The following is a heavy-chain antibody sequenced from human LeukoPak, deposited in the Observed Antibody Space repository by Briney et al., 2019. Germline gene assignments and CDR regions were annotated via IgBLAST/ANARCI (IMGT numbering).Heavy chain of an antibody. D-gene: IGHD3-22*01. CDR2: ISVYNGNT. CDR1: GYTFTNYG. CDR3: ARVETRMIVVVTTFDY. J-gene: IGHJ4*02. Sequence: ASVKVSCKASGYTFTNYGVSWVRQAPGQGLEWVGWISVYNGNTKYAQKLQGRVTVTTDTSTSTAYMELRSLRSDDKAVYYCARVETRMIVVVTTFDYWGQGTLVTVSS. V-gene: IGHV1-18*01.